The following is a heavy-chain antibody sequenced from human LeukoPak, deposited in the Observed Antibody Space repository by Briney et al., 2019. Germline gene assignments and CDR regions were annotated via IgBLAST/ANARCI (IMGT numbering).Heavy chain of an antibody. D-gene: IGHD3-16*01. J-gene: IGHJ4*02. CDR2: IYWDDDK. CDR1: GFSLTTSGVG. Sequence: SGPTLVNPTQTLTLTCTFSGFSLTTSGVGVGWIRQPPGKALEWLALIYWDDDKRYSPSLKSRLTITKDTSKNQVVLTMTSMDPVDTGTFYCARLTFGGVSPDYWGQGTLVTVSS. CDR3: ARLTFGGVSPDY. V-gene: IGHV2-5*02.